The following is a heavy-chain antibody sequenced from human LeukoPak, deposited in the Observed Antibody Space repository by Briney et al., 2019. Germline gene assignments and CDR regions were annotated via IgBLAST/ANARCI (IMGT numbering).Heavy chain of an antibody. CDR3: ARAWFGEPDYFDY. D-gene: IGHD3-10*01. Sequence: GASVKVSCKASGYSFTNYAIHWVRQAPGQSLEWMGWIDAGNGDTKYSQKFQGRVTITRDTSASTAYMDLSSLRSEDTAVYYCARAWFGEPDYFDYWGQGTLVTVSS. CDR1: GYSFTNYA. CDR2: IDAGNGDT. V-gene: IGHV1-3*01. J-gene: IGHJ4*02.